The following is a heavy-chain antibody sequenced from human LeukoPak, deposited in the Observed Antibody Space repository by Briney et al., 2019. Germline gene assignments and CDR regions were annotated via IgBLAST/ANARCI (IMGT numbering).Heavy chain of an antibody. CDR1: GGSISSSSYY. Sequence: PSETLSPTCTVSGGSISSSSYYWGWIRQPPGKGLEWIGSIYHSGSTYYNPSLKSRVTISVDASKNQFSLKLSSVTAADTAVYYCARHVPYYYDSSGFYNDYWGQGTLVTVSS. CDR3: ARHVPYYYDSSGFYNDY. D-gene: IGHD3-22*01. CDR2: IYHSGST. V-gene: IGHV4-39*01. J-gene: IGHJ4*02.